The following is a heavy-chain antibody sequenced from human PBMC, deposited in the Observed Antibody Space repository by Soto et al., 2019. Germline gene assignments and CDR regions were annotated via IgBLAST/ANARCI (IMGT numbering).Heavy chain of an antibody. D-gene: IGHD2-15*01. Sequence: PGASVKVSCKASGYTFTSYGISWVRQAPGQGLEWMGWISAYNGNTNYAQKLQGRVTMTTDTSTSTAYMELRSLRSDDTAVYYCARVISGGSYPEWFDPWGQGTLVTVSS. CDR3: ARVISGGSYPEWFDP. V-gene: IGHV1-18*04. J-gene: IGHJ5*02. CDR2: ISAYNGNT. CDR1: GYTFTSYG.